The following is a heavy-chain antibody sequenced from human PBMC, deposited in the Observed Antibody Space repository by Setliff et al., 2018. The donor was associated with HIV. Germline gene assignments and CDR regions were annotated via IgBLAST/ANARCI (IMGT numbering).Heavy chain of an antibody. Sequence: SETLSLTCTVSGASIRNYYWSWIRQAPGRGLEWLGFFYTGTTYYNPSLKSRVTISVDTSKKQISLRVKSVTAADTAVYYCARAPTDHYDPTRLGDGLDIWGQGTMVTVSS. D-gene: IGHD3-22*01. J-gene: IGHJ3*02. CDR2: FYTGTT. V-gene: IGHV4-4*08. CDR1: GASIRNYY. CDR3: ARAPTDHYDPTRLGDGLDI.